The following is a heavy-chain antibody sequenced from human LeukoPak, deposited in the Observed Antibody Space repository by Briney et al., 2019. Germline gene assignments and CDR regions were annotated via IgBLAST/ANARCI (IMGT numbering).Heavy chain of an antibody. Sequence: SQTLSLTCTVSGGSISSGSYYWSWIRQPAGKGLEWIGRIYTSGSTNYNPSHKSRVTISVDTSKNQFSLKLSSVTAADTAVYYCARDRSDYYGSGSYYDYWGQGTLVTVSS. CDR1: GGSISSGSYY. D-gene: IGHD3-10*01. V-gene: IGHV4-61*02. CDR3: ARDRSDYYGSGSYYDY. J-gene: IGHJ4*02. CDR2: IYTSGST.